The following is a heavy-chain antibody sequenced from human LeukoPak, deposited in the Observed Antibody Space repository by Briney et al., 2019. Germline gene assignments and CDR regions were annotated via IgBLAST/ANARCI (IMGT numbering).Heavy chain of an antibody. CDR3: AGAGNFFGSGSFYNGFDP. CDR1: GGSISSSSYY. V-gene: IGHV4-39*07. D-gene: IGHD3-10*01. J-gene: IGHJ5*02. Sequence: SETLSLTCTVSGGSISSSSYYWGWIRQPPGKGLEWIGSIYTSGSTNYNPSLKSRVTISVDTSKNQFSLKLSSVTAADTAGYYLAGAGNFFGSGSFYNGFDPWGQGTLVTVSS. CDR2: IYTSGST.